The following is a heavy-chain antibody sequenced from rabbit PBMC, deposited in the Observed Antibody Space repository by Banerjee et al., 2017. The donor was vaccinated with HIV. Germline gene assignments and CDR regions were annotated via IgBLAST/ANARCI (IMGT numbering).Heavy chain of an antibody. CDR3: ARDIGSSGWYSFSL. CDR1: GFSFSSSYW. Sequence: QSLEESGGDLVKPGASLTLTCTASGFSFSSSYWICWVRQAPGKGLEWIACIDTGSSGSTYYASWAKGRFTISKTSSTTVTLQMTSLTAADTATYFCARDIGSSGWYSFSLWGQGTLVTV. V-gene: IGHV1S40*01. D-gene: IGHD1-1*01. CDR2: IDTGSSGST. J-gene: IGHJ4*01.